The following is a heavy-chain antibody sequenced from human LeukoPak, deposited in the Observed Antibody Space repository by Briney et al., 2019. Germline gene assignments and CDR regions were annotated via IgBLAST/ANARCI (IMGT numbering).Heavy chain of an antibody. Sequence: GASVKVSCKASRYTFTNYAFTWVRQAPGQGREWRGWISAYNGNTNYAQKRQGGVTMTTETSTSTAYMELRSLRSDDTAVYYCARGLEWLTRRHTWFDPWGQGTLVTVSS. CDR2: ISAYNGNT. V-gene: IGHV1-18*01. D-gene: IGHD3-3*01. J-gene: IGHJ5*02. CDR1: RYTFTNYA. CDR3: ARGLEWLTRRHTWFDP.